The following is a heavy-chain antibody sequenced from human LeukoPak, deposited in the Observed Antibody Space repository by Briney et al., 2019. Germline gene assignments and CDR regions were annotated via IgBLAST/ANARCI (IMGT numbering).Heavy chain of an antibody. CDR1: GFTFSSYG. D-gene: IGHD6-13*01. V-gene: IGHV3-21*01. J-gene: IGHJ4*02. CDR2: ITSTSSYI. CDR3: ARDLGQQLVVDY. Sequence: PGGSLRLSCAASGFTFSSYGMNWVRQAPGKGLEWVSSITSTSSYINYADSVKGRFTISRDNAKNSLYLQMNSLRAEDTAVYYCARDLGQQLVVDYWGQGTLVTVSS.